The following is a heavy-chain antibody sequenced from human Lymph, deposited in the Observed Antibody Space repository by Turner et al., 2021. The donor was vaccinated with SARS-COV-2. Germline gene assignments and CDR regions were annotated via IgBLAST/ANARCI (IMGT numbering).Heavy chain of an antibody. CDR3: ARIVAPGMGGGVYYYYYGMDV. V-gene: IGHV1-69*10. D-gene: IGHD6-13*01. Sequence: QVQLVQSGAEVKKPGSSVKVSCKASGGTFSSSAISWVRQAPGQGLEWMGVIIPMLGIANYAKKFQGRVKITAEKSTSTAYMELRSLRSEDTAVYYCARIVAPGMGGGVYYYYYGMDVWGQGTTVTVSS. CDR2: IIPMLGIA. J-gene: IGHJ6*02. CDR1: GGTFSSSA.